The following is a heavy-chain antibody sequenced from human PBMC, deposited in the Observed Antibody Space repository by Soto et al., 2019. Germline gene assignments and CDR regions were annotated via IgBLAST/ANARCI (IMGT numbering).Heavy chain of an antibody. V-gene: IGHV6-1*01. D-gene: IGHD6-19*01. CDR2: TYYRSNWRH. Sequence: SQTLSLTCAISGVSVSSNTAAWNWIRSSPSRGLAWLGRTYYRSNWRHDYAVSVKSRITVNPDTSKNHFSLQLNSVTHDDTAVYYGARGVAGSGLALRGKGTLVTVSS. CDR3: ARGVAGSGLAL. J-gene: IGHJ4*02. CDR1: GVSVSSNTAA.